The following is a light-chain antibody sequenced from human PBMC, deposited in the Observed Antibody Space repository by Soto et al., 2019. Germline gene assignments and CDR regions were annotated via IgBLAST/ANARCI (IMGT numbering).Light chain of an antibody. CDR3: AAWDDSLSGRYV. CDR2: RNN. CDR1: SSNIGSNY. V-gene: IGLV1-47*01. J-gene: IGLJ1*01. Sequence: QLVLTQPPSASGTPGQRVTISCSGSSSNIGSNYVYWYQQLPGTAPKLLIYRNNQRPSGVPDRFSGSKSGTSASLAISGLRSEDEADYYCAAWDDSLSGRYVFGTGTKLT.